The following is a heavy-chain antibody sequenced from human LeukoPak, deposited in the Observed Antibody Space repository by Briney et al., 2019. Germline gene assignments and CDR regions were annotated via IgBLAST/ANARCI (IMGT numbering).Heavy chain of an antibody. CDR3: ARSRDGYNYYYYGMDV. J-gene: IGHJ6*02. CDR2: IYYSGST. Sequence: PSETLSLTCTVSGGSVSSGGHYWSWIRQPPGKGLEWIGYIYYSGSTNYNPSLKSRVTISVDTSKNQFSLKVSSVTAADTAVYYCARSRDGYNYYYYGMDVWGQGTTVTVSS. V-gene: IGHV4-61*08. CDR1: GGSVSSGGHY. D-gene: IGHD5-24*01.